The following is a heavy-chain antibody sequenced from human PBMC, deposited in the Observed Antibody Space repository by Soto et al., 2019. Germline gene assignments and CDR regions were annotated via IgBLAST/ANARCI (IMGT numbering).Heavy chain of an antibody. CDR1: GFTFSSYS. V-gene: IGHV3-48*01. CDR3: ARDPHQLLWFGESNGDAFDI. Sequence: GGSLRLSCAASGFTFSSYSMNWVRQAPGKGLEWVSYISSSSSTIYYADSVKGRLTISRDNAKNSLYLQMNSLRAEDTAVYYCARDPHQLLWFGESNGDAFDIWGQGTMVTVSS. CDR2: ISSSSSTI. J-gene: IGHJ3*02. D-gene: IGHD3-10*01.